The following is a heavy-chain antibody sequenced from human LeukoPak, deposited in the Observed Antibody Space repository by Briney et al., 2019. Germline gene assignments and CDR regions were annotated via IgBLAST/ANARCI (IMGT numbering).Heavy chain of an antibody. J-gene: IGHJ6*03. CDR1: GGSFSGYY. Sequence: SETLSLTCAVYGGSFSGYYWSWIRQPPGKGLEWIGEINHSGSTNYNPSLKSRITISVDTSKNQFSLKLSSVTAADTAVYYCARTTGGALRFLEWLQPHYYYMDVWGKGTTVTVSS. CDR2: INHSGST. V-gene: IGHV4-34*01. D-gene: IGHD3-3*01. CDR3: ARTTGGALRFLEWLQPHYYYMDV.